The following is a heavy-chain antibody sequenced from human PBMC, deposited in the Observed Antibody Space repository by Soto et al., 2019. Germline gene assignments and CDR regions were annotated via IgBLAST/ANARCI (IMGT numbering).Heavy chain of an antibody. Sequence: PSETLSLTCAVYGGSFSGYYWSWIRKPPGKGLEWIGEINHSGSTNYNPSLKSRVTISVDTSKNQFSLKLSSVTAADTAVYYCARGNYDILTGSDVYYYYYYGMDVWGQGTTVTVSS. CDR2: INHSGST. D-gene: IGHD3-9*01. J-gene: IGHJ6*02. CDR3: ARGNYDILTGSDVYYYYYYGMDV. CDR1: GGSFSGYY. V-gene: IGHV4-34*01.